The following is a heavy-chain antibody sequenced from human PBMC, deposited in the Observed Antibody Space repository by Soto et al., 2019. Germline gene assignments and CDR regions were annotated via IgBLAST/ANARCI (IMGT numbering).Heavy chain of an antibody. CDR3: ARQYGDYVRGAFDI. V-gene: IGHV4-30-2*01. Sequence: PSETLSLTCAVSGGSISSGGYSWSWIRQPPGKGLECIGYIYHSGSTYYNPSLKSRVTISVDRSKNQLSLKLSSVTAADTAVYYCARQYGDYVRGAFDIWGQGTMVTVSS. CDR2: IYHSGST. CDR1: GGSISSGGYS. J-gene: IGHJ3*02. D-gene: IGHD4-17*01.